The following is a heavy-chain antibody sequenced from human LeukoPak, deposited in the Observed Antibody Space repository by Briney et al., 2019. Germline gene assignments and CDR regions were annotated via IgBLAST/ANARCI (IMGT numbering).Heavy chain of an antibody. V-gene: IGHV4-34*01. CDR3: AAGYYYDSSGYYRFDAFDI. Sequence: SETLSLTCAVYGGSFSGYYWSWIRQPPGKGLEWIGEINHSGSTNYNPSLKSRVTISVDTSKNQFSLKLSSVTAADTAVYYCAAGYYYDSSGYYRFDAFDIWGQGTMVTVSS. J-gene: IGHJ3*02. CDR2: INHSGST. D-gene: IGHD3-22*01. CDR1: GGSFSGYY.